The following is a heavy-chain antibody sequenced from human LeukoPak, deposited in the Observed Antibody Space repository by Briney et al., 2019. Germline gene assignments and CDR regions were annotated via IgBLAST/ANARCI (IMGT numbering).Heavy chain of an antibody. D-gene: IGHD2-2*01. V-gene: IGHV4-34*01. CDR1: GGSFSGYY. CDR3: ARGSYRVVPAAALYYYYHMDL. J-gene: IGHJ6*03. CDR2: INHSGST. Sequence: LGTLSLTCAVYGGSFSGYYWSWIRQPPGKGLEWIGEINHSGSTNCNPSLKSRVSISVDTSKTQFALKLSSVTAADTAVYYCARGSYRVVPAAALYYYYHMDLWGKGTTVTVSS.